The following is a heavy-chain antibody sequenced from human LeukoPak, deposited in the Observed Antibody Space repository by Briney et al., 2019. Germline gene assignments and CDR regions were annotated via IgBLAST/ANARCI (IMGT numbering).Heavy chain of an antibody. CDR2: IGISGAST. Sequence: PGGSLRLSCSASGFTFRSYAMHWVRQAPGKGLEYVSAIGISGASTYYADSVKGRFTISRDNSKNTLYLHMSSLRTEDTAVYHCVKSVAVPPEGLEYWGQGTLVTVSS. CDR3: VKSVAVPPEGLEY. CDR1: GFTFRSYA. J-gene: IGHJ4*02. D-gene: IGHD4-23*01. V-gene: IGHV3-64D*09.